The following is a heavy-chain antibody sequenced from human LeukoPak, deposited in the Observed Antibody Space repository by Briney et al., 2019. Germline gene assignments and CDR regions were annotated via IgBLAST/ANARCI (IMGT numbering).Heavy chain of an antibody. J-gene: IGHJ4*02. Sequence: GGSLKLFCAASGFSFSTYAMSWVRQAPGKGLEWVSSISGSGDNTYYAESVKGRFTISRDNSKNTLFLQMNSLRAEDTAIFYCAKLSGYTTGWFFDFWGQGTLVTVSS. CDR3: AKLSGYTTGWFFDF. CDR1: GFSFSTYA. D-gene: IGHD6-19*01. CDR2: ISGSGDNT. V-gene: IGHV3-23*01.